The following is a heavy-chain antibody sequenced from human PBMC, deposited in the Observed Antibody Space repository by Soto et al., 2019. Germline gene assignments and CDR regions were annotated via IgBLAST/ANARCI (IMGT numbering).Heavy chain of an antibody. D-gene: IGHD2-21*01. CDR1: GYTFTSYY. Sequence: GASVKVSCKASGYTFTSYYMHWVRQAPGQGLEWMGIINPSGGSTSYAQKFQGRVTMTRDTSTSTVYMELSSLRSEDTAVYYCARVSYHRRDHTPFDYWGQGTLVTVSS. CDR2: INPSGGST. V-gene: IGHV1-46*03. CDR3: ARVSYHRRDHTPFDY. J-gene: IGHJ4*02.